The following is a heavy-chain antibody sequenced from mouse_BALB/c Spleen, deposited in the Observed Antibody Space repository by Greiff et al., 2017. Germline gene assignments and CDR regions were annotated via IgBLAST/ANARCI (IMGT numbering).Heavy chain of an antibody. CDR2: IDPANGNT. V-gene: IGHV14-3*02. Sequence: VQLQQSGAELVKPGASVKLSCTASGFNIKDTYMHWVKQRPEQGLEWIGRIDPANGNTKYDPKFQGKATITADTSSNTAYLQLSSLTSEDTAVYYCARGGYYGNFFDYWGQGTTLTVSS. D-gene: IGHD2-1*01. CDR3: ARGGYYGNFFDY. CDR1: GFNIKDTY. J-gene: IGHJ2*01.